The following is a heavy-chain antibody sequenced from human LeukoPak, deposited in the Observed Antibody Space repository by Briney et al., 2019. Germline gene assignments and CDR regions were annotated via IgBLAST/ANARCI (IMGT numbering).Heavy chain of an antibody. CDR2: IWYDGSNK. D-gene: IGHD3-9*01. J-gene: IGHJ2*01. Sequence: AGRSLRLSCAASGFTFSSYGMHWVRQAPGKGLEWVAVIWYDGSNKYYADSVKGRFTISRDNSKNTLYLQMNSLRAEDTAVYYCARDQNDILTGDGWHFDLWGRGTLVTVSS. CDR1: GFTFSSYG. V-gene: IGHV3-33*01. CDR3: ARDQNDILTGDGWHFDL.